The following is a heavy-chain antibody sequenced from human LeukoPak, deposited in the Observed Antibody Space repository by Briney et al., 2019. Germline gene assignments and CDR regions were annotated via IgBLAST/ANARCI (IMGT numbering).Heavy chain of an antibody. CDR3: ARPYGDHDY. J-gene: IGHJ4*02. CDR1: GFTFSSYG. V-gene: IGHV3-30*19. D-gene: IGHD4-17*01. Sequence: GGSLRLSCAASGFTFSSYGMHWVRQAPGKGLEWVAVISYDGSNKYYADSVKGRFTISRDNSKNTLYLQMNSLRAEDTAVYYCARPYGDHDYWGQGTLVTVSS. CDR2: ISYDGSNK.